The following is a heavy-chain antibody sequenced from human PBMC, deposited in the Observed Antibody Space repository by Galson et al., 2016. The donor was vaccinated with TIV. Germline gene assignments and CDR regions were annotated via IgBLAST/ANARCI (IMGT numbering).Heavy chain of an antibody. Sequence: SVKVSCKASGYNFAMHAISWVRQAPGEGLDWMAWTRTYNGDTRHAEKVQGRVTTTTDTSTGTAYMELRSLRSDDTAVYYCARDRNSVSAVVLEDDAFDIWGQGTLVTVSS. J-gene: IGHJ3*02. CDR2: TRTYNGDT. D-gene: IGHD3-3*01. CDR3: ARDRNSVSAVVLEDDAFDI. V-gene: IGHV1-18*01. CDR1: GYNFAMHA.